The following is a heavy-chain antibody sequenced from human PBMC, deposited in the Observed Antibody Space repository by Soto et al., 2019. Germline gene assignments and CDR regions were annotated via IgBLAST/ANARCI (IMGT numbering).Heavy chain of an antibody. CDR2: IIPIFGTA. V-gene: IGHV1-69*13. J-gene: IGHJ4*02. CDR3: ARGVPAADPEYYFDY. Sequence: TSVELCCKASGGAFGSCSISWVRQAPGQGLEWMGGIIPIFGTANYAQKFQGRVTITADESTSTAYMELSSLRSEDTAVYYCARGVPAADPEYYFDYWGQGTLVTVSS. CDR1: GGAFGSCS. D-gene: IGHD2-2*01.